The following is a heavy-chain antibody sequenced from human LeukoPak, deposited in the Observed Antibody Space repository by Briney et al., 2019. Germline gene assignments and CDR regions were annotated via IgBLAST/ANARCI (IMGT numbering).Heavy chain of an antibody. CDR2: IGTHGTTT. V-gene: IGHV3-48*04. J-gene: IGHJ4*02. CDR1: GFTFSSYA. D-gene: IGHD6-19*01. CDR3: ARARQATGYSSGWYDVRY. Sequence: GGSLRLSCAASGFTFSSYAMTWVRQAPGKGLEWVSSIGTHGTTTYYADSVKGRFTIPRDNAKNSLYLQMNSLRAEDTAVYYCARARQATGYSSGWYDVRYWGQGTLVTVS.